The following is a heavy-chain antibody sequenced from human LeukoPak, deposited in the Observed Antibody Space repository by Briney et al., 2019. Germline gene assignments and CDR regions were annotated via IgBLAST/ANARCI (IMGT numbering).Heavy chain of an antibody. J-gene: IGHJ4*02. CDR2: ISSSSSYI. CDR1: GFTFSSYS. V-gene: IGHV3-21*04. CDR3: AKDQHIVVVTAFDY. Sequence: GGSLRLSCAASGFTFSSYSMNWVRQAPGKGLEWVSSISSSSSYIYYADSVKGRFTISRDNSKNTLYLQMNSLRAEDTAVYYCAKDQHIVVVTAFDYWGQGTLVTVSS. D-gene: IGHD2-21*02.